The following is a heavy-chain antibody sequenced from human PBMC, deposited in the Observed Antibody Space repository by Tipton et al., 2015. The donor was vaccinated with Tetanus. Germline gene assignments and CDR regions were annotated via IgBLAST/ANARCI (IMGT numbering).Heavy chain of an antibody. CDR2: ISYDGSNK. D-gene: IGHD3-10*01. CDR1: GFTFSSYG. J-gene: IGHJ4*02. V-gene: IGHV3-30*03. Sequence: SLRLSCAASGFTFSSYGMHWVRQAPGKGLEWVAVISYDGSNKYYADSVKGRFTISRDNSKNTLYLQMNSLRAEDTAVYYCARDRGYYGSGSYTYFDYWGQGTLVTVSS. CDR3: ARDRGYYGSGSYTYFDY.